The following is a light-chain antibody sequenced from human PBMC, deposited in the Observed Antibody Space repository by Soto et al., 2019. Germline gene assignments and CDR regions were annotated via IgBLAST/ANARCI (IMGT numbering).Light chain of an antibody. Sequence: DIQMTQSPSTLSASVGDRVTITCRASQSISSWLPWYQQKPGKAPKLLIYDSSSLESGVPSRFSGSGSGTEFTLAISRLQPDGFASYYCQQYNSYLYTFGQGTKLEIK. CDR1: QSISSW. CDR2: DSS. V-gene: IGKV1-5*01. J-gene: IGKJ2*01. CDR3: QQYNSYLYT.